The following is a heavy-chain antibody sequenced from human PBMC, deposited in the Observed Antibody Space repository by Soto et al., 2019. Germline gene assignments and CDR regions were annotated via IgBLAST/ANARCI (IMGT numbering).Heavy chain of an antibody. Sequence: QVQLVQSGAEVKKPGASVKVSCKASGYTVSDYYIHWMRQAPGQGLEWMGWIHPNSGDTTYAQKFQVWINMNRATSMSTDYLELSRLKSYDTAVYYCARVKYYGSGKDYYHGMEVWGHGPTVTVSS. CDR3: ARVKYYGSGKDYYHGMEV. J-gene: IGHJ6*02. CDR1: GYTVSDYY. CDR2: IHPNSGDT. V-gene: IGHV1-2*04. D-gene: IGHD3-10*01.